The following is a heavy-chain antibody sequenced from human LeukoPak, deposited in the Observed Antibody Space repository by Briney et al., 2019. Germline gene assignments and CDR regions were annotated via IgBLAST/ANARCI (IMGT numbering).Heavy chain of an antibody. CDR2: ISSSGNT. CDR1: GFTFCRSA. V-gene: IGHV3-23*01. Sequence: PGVSLRLSCEASGFTFCRSAMTWVRQTPGKGLEWFSSISSSGNTYYADSVKGRFTISRDNSKNLVNLQMTSLRAEDTAIYYCVKGRMSEDGLDFWGQGSLVTVSS. J-gene: IGHJ4*02. D-gene: IGHD5-24*01. CDR3: VKGRMSEDGLDF.